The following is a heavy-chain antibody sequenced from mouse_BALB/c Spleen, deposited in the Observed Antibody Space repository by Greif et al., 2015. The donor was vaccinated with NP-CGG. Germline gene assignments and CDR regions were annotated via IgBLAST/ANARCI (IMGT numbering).Heavy chain of an antibody. V-gene: IGHV7-3*02. CDR1: GFTFTDYY. D-gene: IGHD2-14*01. CDR2: IRNKANGYTT. Sequence: EVMLVESGGGLVQPGGSLRLSCATSGFTFTDYYMSWVRQPPGKALEWLGFIRNKANGYTTEYSASVKGRFTISRDNSQSILYLQMNTLRAEDSATYYCAREGYRYDGGLAYWGQGTLVTVSA. J-gene: IGHJ3*01. CDR3: AREGYRYDGGLAY.